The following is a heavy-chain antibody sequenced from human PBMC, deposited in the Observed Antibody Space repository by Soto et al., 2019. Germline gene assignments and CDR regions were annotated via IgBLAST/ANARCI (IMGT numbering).Heavy chain of an antibody. CDR2: IFSNDEK. CDR1: GFSLSNARMG. CDR3: ARMARYFYYYYYYGMDV. D-gene: IGHD3-9*01. Sequence: QVTLKESGPVLVKPTETLTLTCTVSGFSLSNARMGVSWIRQPPGKALEWLAHIFSNDEKSYSTSLKSRLTISKDTSKSQVVLTMTSMDPVDTATSYCARMARYFYYYYYYGMDVWGQGTTVTVSS. J-gene: IGHJ6*02. V-gene: IGHV2-26*01.